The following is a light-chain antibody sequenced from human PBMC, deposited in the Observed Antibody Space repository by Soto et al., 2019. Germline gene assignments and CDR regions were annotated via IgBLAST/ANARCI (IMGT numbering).Light chain of an antibody. Sequence: EIVMTQSPATVSVTPGGDASLSFRASQGIGDTLAWYQHKPGQTPRLLIYGASTRATGIPARFSGSGSGTDFTLTISRLEPEDFAVYYCQQYGSSGTFGQGTKVDIK. CDR3: QQYGSSGT. CDR1: QGIGDT. V-gene: IGKV3-15*01. CDR2: GAS. J-gene: IGKJ1*01.